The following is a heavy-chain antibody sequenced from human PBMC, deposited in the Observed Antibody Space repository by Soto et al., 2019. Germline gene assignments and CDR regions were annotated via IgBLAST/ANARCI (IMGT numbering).Heavy chain of an antibody. CDR3: ARTKDYSSSLDY. D-gene: IGHD6-6*01. CDR1: GGSSSSGGYY. J-gene: IGHJ4*02. Sequence: PSETLSLTCTVSGGSSSSGGYYWTWIRQHPGKGLEWIGCIYYSGRTYYNPSLKSRVTISVDTSKRQFSLKLSSVTAADTAIYYCARTKDYSSSLDYWGQGALVIVSS. V-gene: IGHV4-31*03. CDR2: IYYSGRT.